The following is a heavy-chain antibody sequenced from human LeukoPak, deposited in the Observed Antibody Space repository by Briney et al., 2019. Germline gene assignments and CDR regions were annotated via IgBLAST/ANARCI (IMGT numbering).Heavy chain of an antibody. V-gene: IGHV4-39*01. CDR1: GDSISSSSYY. D-gene: IGHD2-15*01. J-gene: IGHJ6*03. Sequence: SETLTLTCTVSGDSISSSSYYWGWIRQPPGKGLEWIGSIYSSRSTYYNPSLKSRVTISIDTSTSQFSLNLSSVTAADTAVYYCARLDGNYCSGGSCYINVWGKGTTVTISS. CDR2: IYSSRST. CDR3: ARLDGNYCSGGSCYINV.